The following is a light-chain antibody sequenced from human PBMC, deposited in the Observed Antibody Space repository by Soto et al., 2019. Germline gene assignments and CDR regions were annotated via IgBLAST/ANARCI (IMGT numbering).Light chain of an antibody. Sequence: EIVLTQSPGTLSLSPGERATLSCRASQSVSRSYLAWYQQKPGQAPRLLIYGASTRATGIPDRFSGSGSGTEFTLTISSLQPDDFATYYCQQYNSYSGRTFGQGTKLEIK. CDR1: QSVSRSY. J-gene: IGKJ2*01. V-gene: IGKV3-20*01. CDR3: QQYNSYSGRT. CDR2: GAS.